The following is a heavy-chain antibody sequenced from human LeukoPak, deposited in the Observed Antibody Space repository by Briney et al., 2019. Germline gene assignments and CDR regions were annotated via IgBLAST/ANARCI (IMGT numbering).Heavy chain of an antibody. CDR2: IYYSGST. D-gene: IGHD3-10*01. CDR1: GGSISSYH. V-gene: IGHV4-59*01. Sequence: SETLSLTCTVSGGSISSYHWSWIRQPPGKGLEWIGYIYYSGSTNHNPSLKSRVTISVDTSKNQFSLKLSSVTAADTAVYYCARAYYYGSGSYAFDIWGQGTMVTVSS. J-gene: IGHJ3*02. CDR3: ARAYYYGSGSYAFDI.